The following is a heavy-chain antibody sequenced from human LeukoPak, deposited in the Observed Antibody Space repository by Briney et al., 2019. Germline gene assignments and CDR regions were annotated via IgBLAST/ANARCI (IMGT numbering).Heavy chain of an antibody. CDR3: ARGDTIFGVVIDNWFDP. D-gene: IGHD3-3*01. CDR2: IIPILGIA. Sequence: SVRVSCKASGGTFSSYTISWVRQAPGQGLEWMGRIIPILGIANYAQKFQGRVTITADKSTSTAYMELSSLRSEDTAVYYCARGDTIFGVVIDNWFDPWGQGTLVTVSS. J-gene: IGHJ5*02. V-gene: IGHV1-69*02. CDR1: GGTFSSYT.